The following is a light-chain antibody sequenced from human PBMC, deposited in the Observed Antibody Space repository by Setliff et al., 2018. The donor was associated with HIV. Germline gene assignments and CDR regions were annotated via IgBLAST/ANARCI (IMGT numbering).Light chain of an antibody. CDR1: SSDVGTYDL. CDR2: EAN. J-gene: IGLJ1*01. V-gene: IGLV2-23*01. Sequence: QSALTQPASVSGSPGQSITISCTGNSSDVGTYDLVSWYQQHPGRAPKLIIYEANKRPSEVSARFSASKSGNTASLTISELQADDEADYYCCSYTGDNVLYVFGTGTKVTVL. CDR3: CSYTGDNVLYV.